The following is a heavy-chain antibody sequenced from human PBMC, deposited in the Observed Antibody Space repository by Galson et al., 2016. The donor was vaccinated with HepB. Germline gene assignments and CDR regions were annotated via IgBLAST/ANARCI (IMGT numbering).Heavy chain of an antibody. Sequence: SLRLSCAVSGYTVDTNYMTWVRQAPGRRPEWISMIYPAGRTYYADSVKGRFTISRDNAKNSLYLQMNSLRAEDTALYYCARDDLDWHPLDYWGQGTLVTVSS. CDR3: ARDDLDWHPLDY. V-gene: IGHV3-53*01. CDR2: IYPAGRT. J-gene: IGHJ4*02. D-gene: IGHD3-9*01. CDR1: GYTVDTNY.